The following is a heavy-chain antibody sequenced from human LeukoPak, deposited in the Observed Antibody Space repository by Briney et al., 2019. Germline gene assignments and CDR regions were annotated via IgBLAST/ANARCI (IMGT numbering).Heavy chain of an antibody. Sequence: GGSLRLSCAASGFTFSSYAMHWVRQAPGKGLEWVAVISYDGSNKYYADSVKGRFTISRDNSKNTLYLQMNSLRAEDTAVYYCARGGVVVPAAIRPWWGQATLVTVSS. CDR3: ARGGVVVPAAIRPW. CDR2: ISYDGSNK. CDR1: GFTFSSYA. J-gene: IGHJ4*02. V-gene: IGHV3-30-3*01. D-gene: IGHD2-2*02.